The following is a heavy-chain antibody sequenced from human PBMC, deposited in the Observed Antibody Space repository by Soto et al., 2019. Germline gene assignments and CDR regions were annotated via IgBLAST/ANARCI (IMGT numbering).Heavy chain of an antibody. Sequence: SVKVSCKASGGTFSSYAISWVRQAPGQGLEWMGGIIPIFGTANYAQKFQGRVTITADKSTSTAYMELSSLRSEDTAVYYCAREHIVVVTASYNWFDPWGQGTLVTVSS. CDR2: IIPIFGTA. J-gene: IGHJ5*02. CDR1: GGTFSSYA. D-gene: IGHD2-21*02. CDR3: AREHIVVVTASYNWFDP. V-gene: IGHV1-69*06.